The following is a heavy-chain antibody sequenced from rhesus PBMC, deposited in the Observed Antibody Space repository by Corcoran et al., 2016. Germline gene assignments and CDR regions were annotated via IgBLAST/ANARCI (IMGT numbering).Heavy chain of an antibody. Sequence: QVQLQESGPGLVKPSETLSLTCAVSGYSISSGYGWDWIRQPPGKGLEWIGQIFGGTGTTYYNPSLKSRVTVSKDTSKNQFSLRLTSVTAADTAVYYCLSSGWSGFWGQGVLVTVSS. J-gene: IGHJ4*01. V-gene: IGHV4-127*01. CDR3: LSSGWSGF. CDR1: GYSISSGYG. CDR2: IFGGTGTT. D-gene: IGHD6S26*01.